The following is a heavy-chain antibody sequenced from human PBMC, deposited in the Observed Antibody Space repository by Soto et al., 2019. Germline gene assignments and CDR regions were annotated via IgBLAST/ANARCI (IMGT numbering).Heavy chain of an antibody. CDR2: FYSSGSI. CDR1: GYSITAGGYY. Sequence: SETLSLTCSVSGYSITAGGYYWSWIRQHPGKGLEWIGSFYSSGSIIYNPSLKSRVSISGDTSRNQFSITLTSLTAADTALYYCARMYSSGSGWFRPGGQGTQVTVSS. CDR3: ARMYSSGSGWFRP. D-gene: IGHD3-22*01. J-gene: IGHJ5*02. V-gene: IGHV4-31*03.